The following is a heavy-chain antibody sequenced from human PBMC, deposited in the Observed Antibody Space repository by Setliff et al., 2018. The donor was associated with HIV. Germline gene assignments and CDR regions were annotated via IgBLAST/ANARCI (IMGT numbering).Heavy chain of an antibody. CDR3: ARGHDSSGYFGIDY. D-gene: IGHD3-22*01. CDR1: GGSFSGYY. J-gene: IGHJ4*02. Sequence: NPSETLSLTCAVYGGSFSGYYWSWIRQPPGKGLEWIGEINHSGTTNYNPSLKSRVTISVDTSKNQFSLKLSSVTAADTAVYYCARGHDSSGYFGIDYWGQGTLVTVSS. V-gene: IGHV4-34*01. CDR2: INHSGTT.